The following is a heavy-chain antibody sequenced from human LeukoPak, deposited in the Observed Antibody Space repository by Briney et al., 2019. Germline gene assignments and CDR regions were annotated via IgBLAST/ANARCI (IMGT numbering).Heavy chain of an antibody. Sequence: ASVKVSCKASGYTFTSYGISWVRQAPGQGLEWMGWISAYNGNTNYAQKLQGRVTMTTDTSTSTAYMEQRILRSDDTAVYYCARARGEYSSSLDYYYYGMDVWGQGTTVTVSS. V-gene: IGHV1-18*01. CDR3: ARARGEYSSSLDYYYYGMDV. D-gene: IGHD6-13*01. J-gene: IGHJ6*02. CDR1: GYTFTSYG. CDR2: ISAYNGNT.